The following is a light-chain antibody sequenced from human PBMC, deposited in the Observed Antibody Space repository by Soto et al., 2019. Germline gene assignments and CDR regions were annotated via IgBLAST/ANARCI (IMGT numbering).Light chain of an antibody. J-gene: IGKJ2*01. V-gene: IGKV1-33*01. CDR3: QHHDVAPYT. Sequence: DIQMTQSPSSLSASVGDRVSITCQASHHVNKYLTWYQQKPGKAPNLLIYDVSKLKTGVASRFSGSGSGTKFTLTITHLLPGDFATYYCQHHDVAPYTFGQGTRLDVK. CDR1: HHVNKY. CDR2: DVS.